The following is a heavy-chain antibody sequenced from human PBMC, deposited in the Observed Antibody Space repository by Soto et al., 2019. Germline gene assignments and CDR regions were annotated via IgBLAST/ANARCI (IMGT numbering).Heavy chain of an antibody. CDR1: GGSINNYY. V-gene: IGHV4-59*01. CDR3: ARYPLHCSGGNCYNFYYGLEV. CDR2: IYYTGSV. D-gene: IGHD2-15*01. Sequence: PSETLSLTCTVSGGSINNYYWSWIRQTPGKALEWIGYIYYTGSVNYNPSLKSRVTISVDTSKSQFSLKLRSVTAADTAMYYCARYPLHCSGGNCYNFYYGLEVWGQGTTVTVSS. J-gene: IGHJ6*02.